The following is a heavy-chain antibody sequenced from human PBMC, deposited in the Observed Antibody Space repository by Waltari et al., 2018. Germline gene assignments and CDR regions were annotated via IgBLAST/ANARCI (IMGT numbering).Heavy chain of an antibody. Sequence: EVQLVESGGGLVQPGGSLRLSCAASGFPFSSYEMSWVRQAPGKGLGWVSYISSSGSTIYYADAVKGRFTISRDNAKNSLYLQMNSLRDEDTAVYYCANRPTGKAYWGQGTLVTVSS. J-gene: IGHJ4*02. CDR3: ANRPTGKAY. D-gene: IGHD1-1*01. CDR1: GFPFSSYE. CDR2: ISSSGSTI. V-gene: IGHV3-48*03.